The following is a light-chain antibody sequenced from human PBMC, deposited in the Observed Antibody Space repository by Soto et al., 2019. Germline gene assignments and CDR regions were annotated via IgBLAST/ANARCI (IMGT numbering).Light chain of an antibody. V-gene: IGLV2-14*01. J-gene: IGLJ2*01. Sequence: QSVLTQPASVSGSPGQSITISCTGTSSDVGDYNYVSWYQQHPDKAPKLMIYEVSNRPSGVSSRFSGSKSGNTASLTISGLQAEDEADYYCSSYTSSGTAVFGGGTKLTVL. CDR3: SSYTSSGTAV. CDR2: EVS. CDR1: SSDVGDYNY.